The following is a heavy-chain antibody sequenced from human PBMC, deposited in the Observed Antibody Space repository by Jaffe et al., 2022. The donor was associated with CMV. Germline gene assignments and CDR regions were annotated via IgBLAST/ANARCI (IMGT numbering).Heavy chain of an antibody. CDR3: ARNYGDYAPYYYYYYMDV. Sequence: QVTLKESGPVLVKPTETLTLTCTVSGFSLSNARMGVSWIRQPPGKALEWLAHIFSNDEKSYSTSLKSRLTISKDTSKSQVVLTMTNMDPVDTATYYCARNYGDYAPYYYYYYMDVWGKGTTVTVSS. J-gene: IGHJ6*03. D-gene: IGHD4-17*01. CDR1: GFSLSNARMG. V-gene: IGHV2-26*01. CDR2: IFSNDEK.